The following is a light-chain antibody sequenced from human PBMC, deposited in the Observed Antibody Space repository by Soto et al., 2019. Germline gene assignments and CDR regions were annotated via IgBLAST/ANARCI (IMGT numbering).Light chain of an antibody. J-gene: IGLJ1*01. V-gene: IGLV2-11*01. CDR1: SSDVGSYNL. CDR3: CSYAGSYTFYV. CDR2: DVS. Sequence: QSALTQPASVSGSPGQLITISCTGTSSDVGSYNLVSWYQQHPGKAPKLMIYDVSKRPSGVPDRFSGSKSGNTASLTLSGLQAEDEADYYCCSYAGSYTFYVFGTGTKLTVL.